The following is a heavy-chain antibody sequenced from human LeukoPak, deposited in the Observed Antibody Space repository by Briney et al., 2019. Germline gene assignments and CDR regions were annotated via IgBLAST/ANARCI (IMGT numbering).Heavy chain of an antibody. Sequence: GGSLRLSCAASGFTVRSNYMTWVRQAPGKGLEWVSVIYSGGSTYYAGSVKGRFTISRDSSKNTLYLQMNSLRAEGTAVFYCATVLEYRPYWGQGTLVTVSS. CDR1: GFTVRSNY. J-gene: IGHJ4*02. CDR2: IYSGGST. CDR3: ATVLEYRPY. V-gene: IGHV3-66*01. D-gene: IGHD2/OR15-2a*01.